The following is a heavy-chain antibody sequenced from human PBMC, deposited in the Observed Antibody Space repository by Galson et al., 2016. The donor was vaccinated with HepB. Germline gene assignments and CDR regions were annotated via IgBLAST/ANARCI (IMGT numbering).Heavy chain of an antibody. Sequence: SLRLSCAASGFSFSSYAMSWVRQAPGKGLEWASTITGRGTSTYYADSVEGRFTISRDNSKSTLYLQMNGLRAEDTAVYYCAKDPQWTTSSRGAFDVWGQGTMLTVFS. J-gene: IGHJ3*01. CDR1: GFSFSSYA. CDR3: AKDPQWTTSSRGAFDV. CDR2: ITGRGTST. V-gene: IGHV3-23*01. D-gene: IGHD6-6*01.